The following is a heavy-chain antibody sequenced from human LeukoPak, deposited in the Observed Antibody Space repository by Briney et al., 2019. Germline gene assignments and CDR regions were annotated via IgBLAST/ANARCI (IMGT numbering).Heavy chain of an antibody. CDR3: AKDLWSKSN. D-gene: IGHD3-10*01. CDR1: EFTFSSHD. V-gene: IGHV3-23*01. Sequence: GGSLRLSCAASEFTFSSHDMSWVRQAPGKGLEWVSSISSGGGKTYYADSVKGRFTISRDNSKNTLYLQMNSLRAEDTAVYYCAKDLWSKSNWGQGTLVTVSS. CDR2: ISSGGGKT. J-gene: IGHJ4*02.